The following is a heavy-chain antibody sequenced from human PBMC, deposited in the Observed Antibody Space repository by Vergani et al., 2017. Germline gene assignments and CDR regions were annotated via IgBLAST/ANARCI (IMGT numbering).Heavy chain of an antibody. CDR1: GFTFDDYA. CDR2: ISWNSGSI. D-gene: IGHD4-11*01. CDR3: AKFNSNYEYYFDY. J-gene: IGHJ4*02. Sequence: EVQLVESGGGLVQPGRSLRLSCAASGFTFDDYAMHWVRQAPGKGLEWVSGISWNSGSIGYADSVKGRFTISRDNAKNSLYLQMNSLRAEDTALYYCAKFNSNYEYYFDYWGQGTLVTVSS. V-gene: IGHV3-9*01.